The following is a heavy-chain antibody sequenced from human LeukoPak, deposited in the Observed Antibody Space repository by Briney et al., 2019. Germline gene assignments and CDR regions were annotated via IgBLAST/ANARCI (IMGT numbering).Heavy chain of an antibody. CDR3: ARGIVGATDLDY. J-gene: IGHJ4*02. D-gene: IGHD1-26*01. Sequence: ASVKVSCKASGYTFTGYHMHWVRQAPGQGLEWMGRINPDSGGTNYAQKLQDRVTMTRDTAITTAYMELSSLRSDDTAVYYCARGIVGATDLDYWGQGTLVTVSS. CDR1: GYTFTGYH. CDR2: INPDSGGT. V-gene: IGHV1-2*06.